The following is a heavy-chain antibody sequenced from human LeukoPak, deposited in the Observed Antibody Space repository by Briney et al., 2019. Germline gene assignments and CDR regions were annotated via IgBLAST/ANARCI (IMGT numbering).Heavy chain of an antibody. D-gene: IGHD3-3*01. V-gene: IGHV3-9*03. CDR1: GFTFSTYP. Sequence: GGSLRLSCVASGFTFSTYPMHWVRQAPGKGLEWVSGISWNSGSIGYADSVKGRFTISRDNAKNSLYLQMNSLRAEDMALYYCAAGITIFGVVTHFDYWGQGTLVTVSS. CDR2: ISWNSGSI. J-gene: IGHJ4*02. CDR3: AAGITIFGVVTHFDY.